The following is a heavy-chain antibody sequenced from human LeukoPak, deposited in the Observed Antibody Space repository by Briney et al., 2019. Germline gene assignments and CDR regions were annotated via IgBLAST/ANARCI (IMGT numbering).Heavy chain of an antibody. J-gene: IGHJ5*02. D-gene: IGHD3-22*01. CDR2: MNPNSGNT. CDR3: ARKKGDSSGYLERRFLNNWFDP. CDR1: GYTFTSYG. V-gene: IGHV1-8*02. Sequence: ASVKVSCKASGYTFTSYGISWVRQATGQGLEWMGWMNPNSGNTGYAQKFQGRVTMTRNTSISTAYMELSSLRSEDTAVYYCARKKGDSSGYLERRFLNNWFDPWGQGTLVTVSS.